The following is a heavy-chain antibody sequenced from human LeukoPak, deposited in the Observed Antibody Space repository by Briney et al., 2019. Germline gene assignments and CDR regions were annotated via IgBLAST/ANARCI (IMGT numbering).Heavy chain of an antibody. V-gene: IGHV3-73*01. J-gene: IGHJ5*01. Sequence: GSLKLSCAASGFTFSDSNMHWVRQASGKGLEWVGRIRSKANNYATTYAASVRGRFTISRDDSKNTAYLQMNSLKTEDTAVYYCTRQASPADSWGQGTLVTVSS. CDR3: TRQASPADS. CDR1: GFTFSDSN. CDR2: IRSKANNYAT.